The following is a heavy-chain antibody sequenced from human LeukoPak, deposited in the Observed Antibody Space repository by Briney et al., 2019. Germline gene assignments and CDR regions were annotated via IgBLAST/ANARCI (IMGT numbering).Heavy chain of an antibody. Sequence: GASVKVSCKASGYTFTGYYMHWVRQAPGQGLEWMGWINPNSGGTNYAQKFQGRVTMTRDTSISTAYMELSRLRSDDTAVYYCARDGVYDFWSGYPPDYYSYYMDVWGKGTTVTVSS. CDR3: ARDGVYDFWSGYPPDYYSYYMDV. CDR1: GYTFTGYY. D-gene: IGHD3-3*01. CDR2: INPNSGGT. J-gene: IGHJ6*03. V-gene: IGHV1-2*02.